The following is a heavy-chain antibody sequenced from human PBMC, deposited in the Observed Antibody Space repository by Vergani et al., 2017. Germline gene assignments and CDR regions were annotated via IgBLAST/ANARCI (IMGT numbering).Heavy chain of an antibody. CDR1: GFSFTTYG. CDR2: IRYDGSNK. Sequence: QVQLVETGGGVVQPGGSLRLYCATSGFSFTTYGAHWVRQAPGTGLEWVAFIRYDGSNKYYADSVKGRFTISRDNSKKTLYLQMNSLRAEDTAVYYCAKDPRYYCSGGSPWCYYGMDVWGQGTTVTVSS. V-gene: IGHV3-30*02. J-gene: IGHJ6*02. D-gene: IGHD2-15*01. CDR3: AKDPRYYCSGGSPWCYYGMDV.